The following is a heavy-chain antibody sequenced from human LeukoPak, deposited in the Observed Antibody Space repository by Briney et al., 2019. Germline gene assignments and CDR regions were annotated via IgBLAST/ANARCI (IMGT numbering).Heavy chain of an antibody. CDR2: ISGSGGST. CDR1: GFTFSSYA. Sequence: GGSLRLSCAASGFTFSSYAMSWVRQAPGKGLEWISAISGSGGSTYYADSVKGRFTISRDNSKNTLYLQMNSLRAEDTAVYYCANSIAAAGTFDYWGQGTLVTVSS. CDR3: ANSIAAAGTFDY. D-gene: IGHD6-13*01. J-gene: IGHJ4*02. V-gene: IGHV3-23*01.